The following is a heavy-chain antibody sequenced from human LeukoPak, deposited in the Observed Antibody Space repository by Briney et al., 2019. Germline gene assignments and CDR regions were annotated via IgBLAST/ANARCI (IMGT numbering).Heavy chain of an antibody. CDR2: IYYSGST. CDR1: GGSISSYY. CDR3: ATYCSSTSCYEPYDAFDI. J-gene: IGHJ3*02. D-gene: IGHD2-2*01. Sequence: SETLSPTCTVSGGSISSYYWSWIRQPPGKGLGWIGYIYYSGSTNYNPSLKSRVTISVDTSKNQFSLKLSSVTAADTAVYYCATYCSSTSCYEPYDAFDIWGQGTMVTVSS. V-gene: IGHV4-59*01.